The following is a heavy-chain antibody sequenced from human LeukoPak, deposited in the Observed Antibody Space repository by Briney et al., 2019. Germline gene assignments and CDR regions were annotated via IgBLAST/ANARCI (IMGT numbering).Heavy chain of an antibody. CDR3: ARGGIAVALDF. CDR1: GGSISSYY. CDR2: IYTGGST. J-gene: IGHJ4*02. V-gene: IGHV4-4*07. Sequence: PSETLSLTCTVAGGSISSYYWNWIRQPAGKGLEWIGRIYTGGSTNYNPSLKSRVTMSVDTSKNQFSLKLSSVTAADTAVYYCARGGIAVALDFWGQGTLVTVSS. D-gene: IGHD6-13*01.